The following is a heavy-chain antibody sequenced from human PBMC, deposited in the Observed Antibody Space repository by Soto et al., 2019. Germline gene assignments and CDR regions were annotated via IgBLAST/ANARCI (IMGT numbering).Heavy chain of an antibody. CDR3: AREKYADYGMAHPYWYFDL. CDR2: IYYSGST. D-gene: IGHD2-8*01. V-gene: IGHV4-30-4*01. CDR1: GGTINDVGDH. J-gene: IGHJ2*01. Sequence: PSETQRLPCNVSGGTINDVGDHCVCIHQAPGRGVEWIGYIYYSGSTYVNPSLKSRLSMSLDTSKNQFSLKLTSVTAADTAVYYCAREKYADYGMAHPYWYFDLWGRGSLVTVSS.